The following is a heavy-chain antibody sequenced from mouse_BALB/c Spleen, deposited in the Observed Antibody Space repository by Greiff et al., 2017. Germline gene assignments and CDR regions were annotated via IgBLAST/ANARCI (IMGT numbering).Heavy chain of an antibody. CDR3: ARDNGSSFYYYAMDY. CDR1: GFTFSSYA. D-gene: IGHD1-1*01. Sequence: EVHLVESGGGLVKPGGSLKLSCAASGFTFSSYAMSWVRQSPEKRLEWVAEISSGGSYTYYPDTVTGRFTISRDNAKNTLYLEMSSLRSEDTAMYYCARDNGSSFYYYAMDYWGQGTSVTVSS. V-gene: IGHV5-9-4*01. J-gene: IGHJ4*01. CDR2: ISSGGSYT.